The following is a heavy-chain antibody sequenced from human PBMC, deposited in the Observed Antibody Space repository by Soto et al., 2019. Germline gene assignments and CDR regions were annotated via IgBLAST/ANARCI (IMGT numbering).Heavy chain of an antibody. V-gene: IGHV5-51*01. J-gene: IGHJ3*02. CDR1: GYSFTSYW. Sequence: ESLKISCKGSGYSFTSYWIGWVRQMPGKGLEWMGIIYPGDSDTRYSPSFQGQVTISADKSISTAYLQWSSLKASDTAMYYCSSSYVIVVASDAFDISGQGTIVSVSS. CDR2: IYPGDSDT. D-gene: IGHD3-22*01. CDR3: SSSYVIVVASDAFDI.